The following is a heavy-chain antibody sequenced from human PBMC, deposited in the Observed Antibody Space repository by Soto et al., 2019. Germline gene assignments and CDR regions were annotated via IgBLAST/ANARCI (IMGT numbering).Heavy chain of an antibody. CDR2: IYSGGNT. D-gene: IGHD3-9*01. Sequence: EVQLVETGGGLIYPGGSLRLSCAASGFSVSGDTMNWVRQAPGKGLEWISAIYSGGNTNDAGSVKGRFTISRVTSKNTLYLQMNSLRVEDTAVYYCARHAWLENWGQGTLVTVSS. CDR3: ARHAWLEN. J-gene: IGHJ4*02. CDR1: GFSVSGDT. V-gene: IGHV3-53*02.